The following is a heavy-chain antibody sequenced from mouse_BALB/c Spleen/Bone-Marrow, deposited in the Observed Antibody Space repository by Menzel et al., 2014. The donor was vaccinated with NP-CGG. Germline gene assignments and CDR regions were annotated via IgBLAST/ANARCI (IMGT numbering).Heavy chain of an antibody. V-gene: IGHV1S127*01. CDR3: TRMWAY. Sequence: QVQLQQSGAELVKPGASVKMSCKASGYTFTSYWMHWVKQRPGQGLEWIGTIDPSDSYTSYNQKFKGKATLIVDTSSSTAYMQLSSLTSEDSAVYYCTRMWAYWGQGTLVTVSA. CDR1: GYTFTSYW. J-gene: IGHJ3*01. CDR2: IDPSDSYT.